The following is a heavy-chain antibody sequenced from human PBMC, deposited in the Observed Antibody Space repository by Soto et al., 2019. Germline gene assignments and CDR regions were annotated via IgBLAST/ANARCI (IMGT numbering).Heavy chain of an antibody. CDR3: ARLGDDNYRALDY. J-gene: IGHJ4*02. Sequence: GGSLRLSCAASGFTFDNYAMHWVRQAPGKGLEWVSGISWNSNTIAYADSVKGRFTISRDNAKNSLYLQMNSLRAEDTAVYYCARLGDDNYRALDYWGQGTLVTVSS. V-gene: IGHV3-9*01. CDR2: ISWNSNTI. D-gene: IGHD4-4*01. CDR1: GFTFDNYA.